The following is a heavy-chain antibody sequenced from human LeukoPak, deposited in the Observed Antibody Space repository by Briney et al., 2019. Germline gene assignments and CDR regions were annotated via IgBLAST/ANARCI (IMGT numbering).Heavy chain of an antibody. Sequence: SETLSLTCTVSGGSISSYYWSWIRQPPGKGLEWIGYIYYSGSTNYNPSLKSRVTISVDTSKNQFSLKLSSVTAADTAVYYCARLSRYYYYMDVWGKGTTVTVSS. CDR3: ARLSRYYYYMDV. CDR1: GGSISSYY. J-gene: IGHJ6*03. CDR2: IYYSGST. D-gene: IGHD2-2*01. V-gene: IGHV4-59*01.